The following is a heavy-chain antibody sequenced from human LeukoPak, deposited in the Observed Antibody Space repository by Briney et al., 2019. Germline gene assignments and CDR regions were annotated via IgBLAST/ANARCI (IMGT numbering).Heavy chain of an antibody. CDR3: AKLQTAVVPAATLGFDS. CDR2: IGRSGANS. CDR1: GFTFNKYA. Sequence: GGSLRLSCAASGFTFNKYAMGWVRQSPGKGLEWVSAIGRSGANSYYATSVKGRFSVSRDNTKNTFHLQMNSLRVEDTAIYYCAKLQTAVVPAATLGFDSWGQGTLVTVSS. J-gene: IGHJ4*02. V-gene: IGHV3-23*01. D-gene: IGHD2-2*01.